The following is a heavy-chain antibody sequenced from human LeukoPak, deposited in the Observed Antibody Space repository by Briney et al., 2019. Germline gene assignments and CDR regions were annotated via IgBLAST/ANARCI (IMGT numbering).Heavy chain of an antibody. V-gene: IGHV4-59*12. CDR2: IYYSGST. Sequence: PSETLSLTCTVSGGSISSYYWSWIRQPPGKGLEWIGYIYYSGSTNYNPSLKSRVTISVDTSKNQFSLKLSSVTAADTAVYYCARRRQFTMVRGGYGYWGQGTLVTVSS. D-gene: IGHD3-10*01. CDR3: ARRRQFTMVRGGYGY. J-gene: IGHJ4*02. CDR1: GGSISSYY.